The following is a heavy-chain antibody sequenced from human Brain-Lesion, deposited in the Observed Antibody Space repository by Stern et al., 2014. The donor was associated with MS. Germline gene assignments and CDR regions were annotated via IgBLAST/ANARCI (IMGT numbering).Heavy chain of an antibody. J-gene: IGHJ4*02. D-gene: IGHD6-6*01. CDR3: ARRGDSSSSGFDY. CDR1: GYRFTSNW. CDR2: IWPGDSDP. V-gene: IGHV5-51*01. Sequence: EVHLVESGAEVKKPGESLKISCKGSGYRFTSNWIGWVRQMPGKGLEWMGIIWPGDSDPRYSPSFQGQVTISADKSISTAYLQWSSLQASDTAMYYCARRGDSSSSGFDYWGQGTLVIVSS.